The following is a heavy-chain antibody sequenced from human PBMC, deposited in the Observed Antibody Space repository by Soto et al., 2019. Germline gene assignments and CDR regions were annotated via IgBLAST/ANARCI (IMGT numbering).Heavy chain of an antibody. J-gene: IGHJ6*02. D-gene: IGHD1-1*01. CDR3: AVGGTYLSMDV. Sequence: QVQLVQSGAEVKKPGASVKVSCKASGYTFTSYYMHWVRLAPGQGLEWMGIINPDGGGTSYAQQFHGRVIMTRDTSTSTVYMEMRSLRSEDTAVYYCAVGGTYLSMDVWGQGTTVTVSS. CDR2: INPDGGGT. CDR1: GYTFTSYY. V-gene: IGHV1-46*01.